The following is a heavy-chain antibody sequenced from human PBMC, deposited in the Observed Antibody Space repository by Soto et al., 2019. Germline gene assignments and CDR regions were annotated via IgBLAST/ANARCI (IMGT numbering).Heavy chain of an antibody. CDR3: ARDLTDTAMVTGDY. J-gene: IGHJ4*02. V-gene: IGHV1-18*01. CDR2: ISAYNGNT. CDR1: GYTFTSYG. D-gene: IGHD5-18*01. Sequence: ASVQVSCKASGYTFTSYGISWVRQAPGQGLGWMGWISAYNGNTNYAQKLQGRVTMTTDTSTSTAYMELRSLRSDDTAVYYCARDLTDTAMVTGDYWGQGTLVTVSS.